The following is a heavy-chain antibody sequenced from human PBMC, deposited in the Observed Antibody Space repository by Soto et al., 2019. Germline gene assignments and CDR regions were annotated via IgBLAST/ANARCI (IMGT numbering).Heavy chain of an antibody. CDR3: TRGADGFDY. CDR1: GFTFSSYD. J-gene: IGHJ4*02. D-gene: IGHD3-16*01. Sequence: EVQLVESGGDLVQPGGSLRLSCAASGFTFSSYDFHWVRQATGKGLEWVSGIGTAGDTYYAGSVKGRFIMSRENAKNSLYLQMNSLREGDTAVYYCTRGADGFDYWGQGTLVTVSS. CDR2: IGTAGDT. V-gene: IGHV3-13*01.